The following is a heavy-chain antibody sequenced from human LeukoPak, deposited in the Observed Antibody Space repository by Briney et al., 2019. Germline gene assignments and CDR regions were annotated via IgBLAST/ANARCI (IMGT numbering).Heavy chain of an antibody. D-gene: IGHD5-18*01. CDR3: ATSTAFDY. J-gene: IGHJ4*02. V-gene: IGHV3-7*01. Sequence: GGSLRLSCAASGFTFSHYAMSWVRQAPGKGLEWVANIKQDGSEKYYVDSVKGRFTISRDNAKNSLYLQMNSLRAEDTAVYYCATSTAFDYWGRGTLVTVSS. CDR1: GFTFSHYA. CDR2: IKQDGSEK.